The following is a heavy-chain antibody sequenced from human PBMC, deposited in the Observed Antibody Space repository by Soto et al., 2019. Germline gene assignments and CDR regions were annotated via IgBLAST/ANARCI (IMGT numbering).Heavy chain of an antibody. D-gene: IGHD3-16*01. CDR3: AKRGGDYDSRYHYYMDV. Sequence: EVQVLESGGGLVQPGGSLRLSCAASGFTFSSYAINWVRQSPGKGLEWVGSIRGSGSSAYYPDSVEGRFTISRDNSKNTLYLQMNSLRAEDTAVYYCAKRGGDYDSRYHYYMDVWGKGTTVTVSS. CDR2: IRGSGSSA. V-gene: IGHV3-23*01. J-gene: IGHJ6*03. CDR1: GFTFSSYA.